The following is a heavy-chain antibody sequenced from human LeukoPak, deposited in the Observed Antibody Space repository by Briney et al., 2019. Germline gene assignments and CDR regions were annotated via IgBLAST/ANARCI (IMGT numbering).Heavy chain of an antibody. CDR3: AKGLSNPYFYFDY. J-gene: IGHJ4*02. Sequence: GGSLRLSCAASGFTFSNYAMRWVRQAPGKRLEWVSSIGDNGHPTFYADSVRGRFTISRDNSKNTLYLQMNSLRAEDTAVYYCAKGLSNPYFYFDYWGQGTLVTVSS. V-gene: IGHV3-23*01. D-gene: IGHD1-26*01. CDR1: GFTFSNYA. CDR2: IGDNGHPT.